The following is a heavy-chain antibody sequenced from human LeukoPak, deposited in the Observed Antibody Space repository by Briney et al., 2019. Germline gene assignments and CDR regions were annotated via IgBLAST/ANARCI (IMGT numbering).Heavy chain of an antibody. CDR1: GFTFSSYG. J-gene: IGHJ4*02. D-gene: IGHD1-26*01. CDR2: ISYDGSNK. CDR3: AKTGDKTKWELASYFDY. Sequence: PGRSLRLSCAASGFTFSSYGMHWVRQAPGKGLEWVAVISYDGSNKYYADSVKGRFTISRDNSKNTLYLQMNSLRAEDTAVYYCAKTGDKTKWELASYFDYWGQGTLVTVSS. V-gene: IGHV3-30*18.